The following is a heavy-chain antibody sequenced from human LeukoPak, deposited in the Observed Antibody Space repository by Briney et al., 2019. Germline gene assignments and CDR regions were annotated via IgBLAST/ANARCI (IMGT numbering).Heavy chain of an antibody. CDR2: MNSGGSST. Sequence: GGSLRLSCAAPGFTFSSYWMHWVRQAPGKGLVWVSRMNSGGSSTPYADSVRGRFTISRDNAKNTLYLQMNSLRAEDTAVYYCARGSTNGWLDYFDNWGQGTLVTVSS. V-gene: IGHV3-74*01. CDR3: ARGSTNGWLDYFDN. J-gene: IGHJ4*02. D-gene: IGHD2-8*01. CDR1: GFTFSSYW.